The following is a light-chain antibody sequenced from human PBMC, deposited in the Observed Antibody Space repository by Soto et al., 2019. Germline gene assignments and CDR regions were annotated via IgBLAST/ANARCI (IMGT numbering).Light chain of an antibody. CDR1: QSVSSY. J-gene: IGKJ1*01. Sequence: EIVLTQSPAILSMSPGERATLSCRASQSVSSYFAWYQQKPGQAPRLLIYAASNRATGVPARFSGSGSGADFPLTISSLEPEDFAVYYCRQRRYWPVTFGQGTKVEIK. CDR2: AAS. V-gene: IGKV3-11*01. CDR3: RQRRYWPVT.